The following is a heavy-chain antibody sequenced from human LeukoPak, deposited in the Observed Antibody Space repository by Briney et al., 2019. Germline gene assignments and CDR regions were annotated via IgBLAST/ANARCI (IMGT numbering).Heavy chain of an antibody. V-gene: IGHV3-74*01. CDR2: INTDGSIT. CDR1: GFTCSNYW. CDR3: ARDNGMGRFDP. J-gene: IGHJ5*02. D-gene: IGHD1-14*01. Sequence: GGSLRLSCAASGFTCSNYWMHWVRQAPGKGLVWVSRINTDGSITRCAGSVKGRFTISRDNAKNTVYLQMNSLRAEDTAVYYCARDNGMGRFDPWGPGTLVTVSS.